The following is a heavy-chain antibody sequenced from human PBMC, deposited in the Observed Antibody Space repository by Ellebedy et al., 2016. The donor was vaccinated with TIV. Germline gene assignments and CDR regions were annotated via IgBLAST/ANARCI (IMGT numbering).Heavy chain of an antibody. CDR3: ARDGVDTAMVTRYYYGMDV. V-gene: IGHV3-21*01. CDR2: ISSSSSYI. Sequence: PGGSLRLSCAASGFTFSSYSMNWVRQAPGKGLEWVSSISSSSSYIYYADSVKGRFTISRDNAKNSLYLQMNSLRAEDTAVYYCARDGVDTAMVTRYYYGMDVWGQGTTVTVSS. D-gene: IGHD5-18*01. J-gene: IGHJ6*02. CDR1: GFTFSSYS.